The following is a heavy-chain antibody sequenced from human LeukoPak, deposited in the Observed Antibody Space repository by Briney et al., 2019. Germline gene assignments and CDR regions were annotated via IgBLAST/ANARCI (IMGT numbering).Heavy chain of an antibody. CDR2: IIPILGIT. CDR3: ASLVDCSTSNCHSRPSSFDH. D-gene: IGHD2-2*01. V-gene: IGHV1-69*02. CDR1: GGTFSTYS. Sequence: SVKVSCKASGGTFSTYSISWVRQAPGQGLEGMGKIIPILGITNYAQKFQGRVTLTVDKSTSTAYMELNSLTSEDTAVYYCASLVDCSTSNCHSRPSSFDHWGQGTLVTVSS. J-gene: IGHJ5*02.